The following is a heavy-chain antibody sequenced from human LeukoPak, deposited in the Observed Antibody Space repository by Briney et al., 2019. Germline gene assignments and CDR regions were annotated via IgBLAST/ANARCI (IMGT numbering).Heavy chain of an antibody. J-gene: IGHJ3*02. Sequence: ASVKVSCKASGYTFTSYGISWVRQAPGQGLEWMGWIGAYNGNTNYAQKLQGRVTMTTDTSTSTAYMELRSLRSDDTAVYYCAREQIDHYGSGSYYIDAFDIWGQGTMVTVSS. D-gene: IGHD3-10*01. CDR2: IGAYNGNT. CDR3: AREQIDHYGSGSYYIDAFDI. V-gene: IGHV1-18*01. CDR1: GYTFTSYG.